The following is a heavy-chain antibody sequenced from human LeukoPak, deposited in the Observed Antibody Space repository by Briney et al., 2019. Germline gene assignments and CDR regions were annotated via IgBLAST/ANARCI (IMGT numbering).Heavy chain of an antibody. J-gene: IGHJ4*02. CDR1: GFTFSNAW. CDR2: ISGSGGST. D-gene: IGHD3-10*01. Sequence: GGSLRLSCAASGFTFSNAWMSWVRQAPGKGLEWVSAISGSGGSTYYADSVKGWFTISRDNSKNTLYLQMNSLRAEDTAVYYCAKDPPYYGSGSPIDYWGQGTLVTVSS. CDR3: AKDPPYYGSGSPIDY. V-gene: IGHV3-23*01.